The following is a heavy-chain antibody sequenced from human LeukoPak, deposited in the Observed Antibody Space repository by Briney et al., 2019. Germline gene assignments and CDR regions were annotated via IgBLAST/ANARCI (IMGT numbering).Heavy chain of an antibody. D-gene: IGHD2-2*01. CDR2: INPNSGGT. CDR3: ARDLFGCSSTSCPDDY. Sequence: ASVKVSCKASGYTFTGYYMHWVRQAPEQGLEWMGWINPNSGGTNYAQKFQGRVTMTRDTSISTAYMELSRLRSDDTAVYYCARDLFGCSSTSCPDDYWGQGTLVTVSS. V-gene: IGHV1-2*02. CDR1: GYTFTGYY. J-gene: IGHJ4*02.